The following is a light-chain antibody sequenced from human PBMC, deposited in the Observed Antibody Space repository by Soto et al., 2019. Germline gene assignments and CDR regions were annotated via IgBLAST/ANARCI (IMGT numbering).Light chain of an antibody. CDR1: QSVSSN. Sequence: EILMTQSPVTLSVSPGERATLSCRASQSVSSNLAWYQQKPGQAPSLLIYGAFTRATGIPARFSGTGSGTEFTLTISSLQSEDFAVYYCQQRNSWPPTFTFGQGTRLEIK. CDR2: GAF. V-gene: IGKV3-15*01. CDR3: QQRNSWPPTFT. J-gene: IGKJ5*01.